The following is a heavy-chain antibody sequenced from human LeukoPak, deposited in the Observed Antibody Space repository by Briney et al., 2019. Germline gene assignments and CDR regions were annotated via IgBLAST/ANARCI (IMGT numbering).Heavy chain of an antibody. CDR2: ISGSGGST. D-gene: IGHD5-18*01. CDR1: GFTFSSYA. Sequence: GGSLRLSCAASGFTFSSYAMSWVRQAPGKGLEWVSAISGSGGSTYYADSVKGRFTISRDNAKNSLYLQMNSLRDEDTAVYYCARAYTYGVTYFDYWGQGTLVTVSS. CDR3: ARAYTYGVTYFDY. V-gene: IGHV3-23*01. J-gene: IGHJ4*02.